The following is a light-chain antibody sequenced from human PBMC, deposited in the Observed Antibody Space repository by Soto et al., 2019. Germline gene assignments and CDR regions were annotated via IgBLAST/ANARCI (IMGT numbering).Light chain of an antibody. CDR2: GAS. CDR1: QSVSSSY. CDR3: QQYGSSSWT. J-gene: IGKJ1*01. Sequence: EIVLTQSPGTLSLSPGERATLSCRASQSVSSSYLAWYQHKPGQAPRLLIYGASSRATGIPDRFSGSGSGTDFTLTISRLEPEDLAGYYCQQYGSSSWTFGQGTKVDVK. V-gene: IGKV3-20*01.